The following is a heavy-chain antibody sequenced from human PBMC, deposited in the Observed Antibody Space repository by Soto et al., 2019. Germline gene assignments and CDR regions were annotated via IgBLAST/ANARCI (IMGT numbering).Heavy chain of an antibody. CDR2: MNPNSGNT. Sequence: ASVKVSCKASGYTFTSYDINWVRQATGQGLEWMGWMNPNSGNTGYAQKFQGRVTMTRNTSISTAYMELSSLRSEDTAVYYCARGGYIVATIWIHWFDPWGQGTLVTVSS. CDR3: ARGGYIVATIWIHWFDP. D-gene: IGHD5-12*01. V-gene: IGHV1-8*01. CDR1: GYTFTSYD. J-gene: IGHJ5*02.